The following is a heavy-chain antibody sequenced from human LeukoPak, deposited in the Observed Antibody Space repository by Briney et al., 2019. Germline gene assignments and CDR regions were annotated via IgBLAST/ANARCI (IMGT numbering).Heavy chain of an antibody. J-gene: IGHJ6*03. CDR3: AKRMVGATRGFYYNYMDV. CDR1: GFTFSSYW. D-gene: IGHD1-26*01. Sequence: GGSLRLSCAASGFTFSSYWMHWVRQAPGKGLVWVSRIITDGSSTTYADSVRGRFTISRDNSKNTLYLQMNSLRSEDTAVYYCAKRMVGATRGFYYNYMDVWGKGTTVTVSS. CDR2: IITDGSST. V-gene: IGHV3-74*01.